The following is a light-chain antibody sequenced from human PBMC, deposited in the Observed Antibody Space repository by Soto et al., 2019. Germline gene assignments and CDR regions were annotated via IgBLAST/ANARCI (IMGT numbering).Light chain of an antibody. Sequence: PGERVTLSCRASQSVSSSYLTWYQQKPGQAPRLLIYGASTRATSIPARFSGSGSGTDFTLTISSLQPEDFAVYYCRQDYRWTFGQGTKVEIK. CDR3: RQDYRWT. CDR1: QSVSSSY. V-gene: IGKV3D-7*01. CDR2: GAS. J-gene: IGKJ1*01.